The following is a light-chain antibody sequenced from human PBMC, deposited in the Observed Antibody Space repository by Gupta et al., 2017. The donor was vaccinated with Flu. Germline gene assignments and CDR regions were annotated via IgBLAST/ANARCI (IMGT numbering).Light chain of an antibody. J-gene: IGLJ3*02. Sequence: TVTLTCASSTGEVTTSYYTNWMQQRPGQPPKTLIHSSTNKQPWTPARFSGSLVGGKATLTRSNVQREEEDEYYCLRFYGGSQGVFGGGTKLTVL. CDR3: LRFYGGSQGV. CDR2: SST. CDR1: TGEVTTSYY. V-gene: IGLV7-43*01.